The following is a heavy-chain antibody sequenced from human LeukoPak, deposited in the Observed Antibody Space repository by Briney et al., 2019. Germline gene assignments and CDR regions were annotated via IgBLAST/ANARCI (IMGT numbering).Heavy chain of an antibody. CDR3: ARTMTPDNWFDP. Sequence: GASVKVSCKASGYTFTSYYMHWVRQAPGQGLEWMGIINPSGGSTSYAQKFQGRVTMTRDMSTSTVYMELSSLRSEDTAVYYCARTMTPDNWFDPWGQGTLVTVSS. CDR1: GYTFTSYY. J-gene: IGHJ5*02. D-gene: IGHD4-11*01. CDR2: INPSGGST. V-gene: IGHV1-46*01.